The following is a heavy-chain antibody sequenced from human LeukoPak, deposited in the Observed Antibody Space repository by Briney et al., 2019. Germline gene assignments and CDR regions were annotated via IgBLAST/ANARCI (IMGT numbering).Heavy chain of an antibody. D-gene: IGHD2-21*01. CDR2: FDPDDGET. V-gene: IGHV1-24*01. Sequence: ASVKVSCKVSGYTLTELSMHGLRQAPAKGRDGMGSFDPDDGETIYEQKFQSRVTMTEDTSTDTAYMELSSLRAEDTAVYYCATVPSTYCGGDCPDYWGQGTLVTVSS. CDR3: ATVPSTYCGGDCPDY. J-gene: IGHJ4*02. CDR1: GYTLTELS.